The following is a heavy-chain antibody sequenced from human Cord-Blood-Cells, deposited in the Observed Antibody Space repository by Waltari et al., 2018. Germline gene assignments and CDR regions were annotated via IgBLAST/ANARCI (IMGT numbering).Heavy chain of an antibody. V-gene: IGHV4-59*01. CDR2: IYYSGST. CDR3: ARAYCGGDCYSYYYYYMDV. CDR1: GGSISSYY. D-gene: IGHD2-21*02. Sequence: QVQLQESGPGLVKPSETLSLTCTVSGGSISSYYWSWIWQPPGKGLEWIGYIYYSGSTNYNPSLHSRVTISVDTSKNQFSLKLSSVTAADTAVYYCARAYCGGDCYSYYYYYMDVWGKGTTVTVSS. J-gene: IGHJ6*03.